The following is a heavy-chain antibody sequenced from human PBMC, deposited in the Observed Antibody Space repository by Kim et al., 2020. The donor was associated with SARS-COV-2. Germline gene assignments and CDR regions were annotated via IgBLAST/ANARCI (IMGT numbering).Heavy chain of an antibody. CDR2: IIPILDIA. J-gene: IGHJ4*02. CDR3: ARGGGVVITGPFDY. V-gene: IGHV1-69*04. CDR1: GGTFSSYA. Sequence: SVKVSCKASGGTFSSYAISWVRQAPGQGLEWMGRIIPILDIANYAQKFQGRVTITADKSTSTAYMELSSLRSEDTAVYYCARGGGVVITGPFDYWGQGTLVTVSS. D-gene: IGHD3-3*01.